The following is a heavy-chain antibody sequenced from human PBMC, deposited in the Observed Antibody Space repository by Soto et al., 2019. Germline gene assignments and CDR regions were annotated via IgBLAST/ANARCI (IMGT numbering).Heavy chain of an antibody. J-gene: IGHJ6*03. CDR1: GGSISSYY. CDR2: IYYSGST. Sequence: SETLSLTCTVSGGSISSYYWSWIRQPPGKGLEWIGYIYYSGSTNYNPSLKSRVTISVDTSKNQFSLKLSSVTAADTAVYYCARDLAATPYYYYMDVLGKGTTVTVSS. D-gene: IGHD6-6*01. V-gene: IGHV4-59*01. CDR3: ARDLAATPYYYYMDV.